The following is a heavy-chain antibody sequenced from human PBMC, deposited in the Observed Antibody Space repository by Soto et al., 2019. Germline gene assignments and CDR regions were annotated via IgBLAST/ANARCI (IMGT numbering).Heavy chain of an antibody. CDR2: IIPIFGTA. D-gene: IGHD2-15*01. CDR3: ARGDIVVVVAATRVKYYYYYGMDV. CDR1: GGTFSSYA. V-gene: IGHV1-69*01. Sequence: QVQLVQSGAEVKKPGSSVKVSCKASGGTFSSYAIRWVRQAPGQGLEWVGGIIPIFGTANYAQKYQGRVTNTADESTSTAYMELSSLGSQDTAVYYCARGDIVVVVAATRVKYYYYYGMDVWGQGTTVTVSS. J-gene: IGHJ6*02.